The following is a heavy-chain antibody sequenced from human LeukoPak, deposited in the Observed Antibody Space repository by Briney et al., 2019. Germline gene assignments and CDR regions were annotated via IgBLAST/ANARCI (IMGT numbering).Heavy chain of an antibody. CDR1: GFTFSSYA. V-gene: IGHV3-30-3*01. D-gene: IGHD3-10*01. CDR2: ISYDGSNK. Sequence: GGSLRLSCAASGFTFSSYAMHWVRQAPGKGLEWVAVISYDGSNKYYADSVKGRFTISRDNSKNTLYLQMNSLRAEDTAVYYCARDLGVYEIDYWGQGTLVTVSS. J-gene: IGHJ4*02. CDR3: ARDLGVYEIDY.